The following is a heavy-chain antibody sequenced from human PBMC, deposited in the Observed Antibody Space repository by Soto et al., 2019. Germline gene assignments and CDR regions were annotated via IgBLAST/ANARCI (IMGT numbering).Heavy chain of an antibody. Sequence: GASVKVSCKASGYTFTSYYMHWVRQAPGQGLEWMGIINPSGGSTSYAQKFQGRVTMTRDTSTSTVYMELSSLRSEDTAVYYCARNVDTAPQDYYGMDVWVPETLLVTVSS. CDR2: INPSGGST. D-gene: IGHD5-18*01. CDR1: GYTFTSYY. V-gene: IGHV1-46*01. J-gene: IGHJ6*02. CDR3: ARNVDTAPQDYYGMDV.